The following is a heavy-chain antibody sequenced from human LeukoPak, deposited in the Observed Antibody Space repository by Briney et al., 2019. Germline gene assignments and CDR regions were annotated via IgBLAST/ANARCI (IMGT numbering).Heavy chain of an antibody. CDR1: GFTFSSYE. V-gene: IGHV3-48*03. CDR2: IGGIGSIM. Sequence: PGGSLRLSCAASGFTFSSYEIHWVRQAPGKGLEWVSKIGGIGSIMYADSVKGRFTISTDSAKSSVYLQMNSLRAEDTAVYYCARRLPYYGMDVWGQGTPVTVSS. J-gene: IGHJ6*02. CDR3: ARRLPYYGMDV.